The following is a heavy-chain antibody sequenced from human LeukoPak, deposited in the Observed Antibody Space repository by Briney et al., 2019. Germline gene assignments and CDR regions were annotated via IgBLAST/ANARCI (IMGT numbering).Heavy chain of an antibody. Sequence: GGSLRLSCAASGFSFSSNGMNWVRQPPGKGLEWLSFISGSSETIYYADSVKGRFTISRDNARKSLYLQMNTLRAEDTAVYYCASEFFPATTVPGDYGGQGTLVVIVSS. V-gene: IGHV3-48*01. CDR2: ISGSSETI. J-gene: IGHJ4*02. CDR3: ASEFFPATTVPGDY. D-gene: IGHD4-11*01. CDR1: GFSFSSNG.